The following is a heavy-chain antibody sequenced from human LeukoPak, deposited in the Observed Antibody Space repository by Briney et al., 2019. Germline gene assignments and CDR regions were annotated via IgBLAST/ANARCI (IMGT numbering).Heavy chain of an antibody. CDR1: GFTFSSYS. CDR2: ISSSSSYI. V-gene: IGHV3-21*01. J-gene: IGHJ1*01. Sequence: GGSLRLSCAASGFTFSSYSMNWVRQAPGKGLEWVSSISSSSSYIYYADSVKGRFTISRDNAKNSLYLQMNSLRAEDTAVYYCARGGSGSYYFQHWGQGTLVAVSS. CDR3: ARGGSGSYYFQH. D-gene: IGHD3-10*01.